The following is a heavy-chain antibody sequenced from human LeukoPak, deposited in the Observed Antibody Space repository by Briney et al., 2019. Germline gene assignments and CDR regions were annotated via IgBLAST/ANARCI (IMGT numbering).Heavy chain of an antibody. CDR3: AREAGTY. D-gene: IGHD6-13*01. V-gene: IGHV1-18*01. Sequence: GASVKVSCKVSGYTLTELSMHWVRQAPGQGLEWMGWISAYNGNTNYAQKLQGRVTMTTDTSTSTAYMELRSLRSDDTAVYYCAREAGTYWGQGTLVTVSS. J-gene: IGHJ4*02. CDR1: GYTLTELS. CDR2: ISAYNGNT.